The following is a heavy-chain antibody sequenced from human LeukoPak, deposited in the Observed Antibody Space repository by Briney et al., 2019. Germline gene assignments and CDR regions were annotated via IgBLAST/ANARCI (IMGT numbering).Heavy chain of an antibody. CDR1: DGSVSSYY. Sequence: SETLSLTCTVSDGSVSSYYWSWIPPPPGKGLEWIGYIYYTGSISYNPSLKTRVTISVDTSKNQFSLRLTSVTAADTAVYYCAKMVTNAFDIWGQGTLVTVSS. CDR3: AKMVTNAFDI. J-gene: IGHJ3*02. D-gene: IGHD5-18*01. CDR2: IYYTGSI. V-gene: IGHV4-59*08.